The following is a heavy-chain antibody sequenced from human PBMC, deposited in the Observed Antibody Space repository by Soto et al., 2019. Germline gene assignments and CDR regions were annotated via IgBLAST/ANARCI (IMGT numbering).Heavy chain of an antibody. CDR2: IYATGTT. D-gene: IGHD1-1*01. Sequence: ETLSLTCTVSGASISGFYWSWIRKSAGKGLEWIGRIYATGTTDYNPSLKSRVMMSVDTSKKQFSLKLRSVTAADTAVYYCVRDGTKTLRDRFDPWGQGISVTVSS. CDR1: GASISGFY. J-gene: IGHJ5*02. V-gene: IGHV4-4*07. CDR3: VRDGTKTLRDRFDP.